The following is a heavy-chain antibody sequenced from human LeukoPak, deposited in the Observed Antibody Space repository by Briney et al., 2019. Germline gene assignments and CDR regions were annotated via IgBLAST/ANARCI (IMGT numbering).Heavy chain of an antibody. Sequence: GGSLRLSCAASGFTFSTYEMNWVRQAPGKGLEWVSYISSSGTVIYYADSVKGRFTTSRDNAKKSLYLQMNSLRAEDTAVYYCAREPTIPYFDYWGQGTLVTVPS. D-gene: IGHD4/OR15-4a*01. V-gene: IGHV3-48*03. J-gene: IGHJ4*02. CDR3: AREPTIPYFDY. CDR2: ISSSGTVI. CDR1: GFTFSTYE.